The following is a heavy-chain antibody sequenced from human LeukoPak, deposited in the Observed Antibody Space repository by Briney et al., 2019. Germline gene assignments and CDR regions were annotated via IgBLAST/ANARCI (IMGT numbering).Heavy chain of an antibody. CDR1: SGSISSGGYY. D-gene: IGHD4-17*01. V-gene: IGHV4-31*03. Sequence: SQTLSLTCTVPSGSISSGGYYWSWIRQHPGKGLEWIGYIYYSGSTYYNPSLQSRVTISVDTSKNQFSLKLSSVSAADTAVYYCARDTRTHEGYGDYVGGFDYWGQGTLVTVSS. J-gene: IGHJ4*02. CDR3: ARDTRTHEGYGDYVGGFDY. CDR2: IYYSGST.